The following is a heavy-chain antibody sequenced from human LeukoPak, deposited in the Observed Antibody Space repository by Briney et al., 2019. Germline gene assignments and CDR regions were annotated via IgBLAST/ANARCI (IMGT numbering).Heavy chain of an antibody. Sequence: PGGSLRPSCAASGFTFSSYGMHWVRQAPGKGLEWVAVIWYDGSNKYYADSVKGRFTISRDNSKNTLYLQMNSLRDEDTAVYYCARAAYDSTGYLTLWGQGALVTVSS. D-gene: IGHD3-22*01. CDR1: GFTFSSYG. V-gene: IGHV3-33*01. CDR3: ARAAYDSTGYLTL. CDR2: IWYDGSNK. J-gene: IGHJ4*02.